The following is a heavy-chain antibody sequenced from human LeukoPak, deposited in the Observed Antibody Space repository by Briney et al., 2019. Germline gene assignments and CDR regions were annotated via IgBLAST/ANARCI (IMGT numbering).Heavy chain of an antibody. J-gene: IGHJ4*02. V-gene: IGHV4-59*01. CDR2: IYYSGST. CDR3: ARESTMVRGVIDY. D-gene: IGHD3-10*01. Sequence: SETLSPTCTVSGGSISSYYWSWIRQPPGKGLEWIGYIYYSGSTKYNPSLKSRVTISVDTSKNQFSLKLSSVTAADTAVYYCARESTMVRGVIDYWGQGTLSPSPQ. CDR1: GGSISSYY.